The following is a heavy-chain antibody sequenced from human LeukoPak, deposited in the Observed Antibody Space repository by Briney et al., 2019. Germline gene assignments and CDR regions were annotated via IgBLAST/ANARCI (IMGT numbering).Heavy chain of an antibody. CDR2: IIPILGIA. CDR1: GGTFSSYA. V-gene: IGHV1-69*04. D-gene: IGHD4-17*01. CDR3: ARLGYGDYPDY. Sequence: SVKVSCKASGGTFSSYAISWVRQAPGQGLEWMGRIIPILGIANYAQKFQGRVTITADKSTSTAYMELSSLRSEDTAVYYCARLGYGDYPDYWGQGTLVTVSS. J-gene: IGHJ4*02.